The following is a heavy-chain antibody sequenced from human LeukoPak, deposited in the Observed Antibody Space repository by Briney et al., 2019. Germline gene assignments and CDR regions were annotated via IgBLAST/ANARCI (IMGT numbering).Heavy chain of an antibody. Sequence: GGSLRLSCAASGFTFSSYAMSWVRQAPGKGLEWVSAISGSGGSTCYADSVRGRFTISRDNSKNTLYLQMNSLRAEDTAVYYCAKDRAMIVVVMGGDYWGQGTLVTVSS. CDR3: AKDRAMIVVVMGGDY. CDR2: ISGSGGST. V-gene: IGHV3-23*01. D-gene: IGHD3-22*01. CDR1: GFTFSSYA. J-gene: IGHJ4*02.